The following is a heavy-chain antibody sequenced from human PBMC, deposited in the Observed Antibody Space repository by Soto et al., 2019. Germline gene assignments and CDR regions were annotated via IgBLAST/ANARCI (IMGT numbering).Heavy chain of an antibody. Sequence: PGGSLRLSCAASGFTFSYYEMNWVRQAPGKGLEWVSYISSSTSTIYYADSVKGRFTISRDNAKNSLYLQMNSLRVEDTAVYYCARGQGGSYSPPRSKDYWGQGTLVTVSS. CDR2: ISSSTSTI. J-gene: IGHJ4*02. CDR1: GFTFSYYE. V-gene: IGHV3-48*03. CDR3: ARGQGGSYSPPRSKDY. D-gene: IGHD1-26*01.